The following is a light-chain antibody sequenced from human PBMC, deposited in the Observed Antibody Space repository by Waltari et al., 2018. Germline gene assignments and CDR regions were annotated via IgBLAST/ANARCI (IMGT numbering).Light chain of an antibody. CDR1: SSNIGGNY. CDR2: RDN. CDR3: AAWDDVLSGVV. J-gene: IGLJ2*01. Sequence: QPVLIQPPSASGTPGQRVTISCSGSSSNIGGNYVSWSQQVPGTAPKLLMYRDNWRPSGVPDRFSGSKSGTSASLAISGVRSEDEADYHCAAWDDVLSGVVFGGGTKLIVL. V-gene: IGLV1-47*01.